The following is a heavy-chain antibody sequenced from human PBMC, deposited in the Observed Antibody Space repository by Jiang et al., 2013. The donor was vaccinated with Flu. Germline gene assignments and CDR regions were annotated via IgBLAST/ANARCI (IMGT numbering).Heavy chain of an antibody. D-gene: IGHD3-16*02. CDR3: ARTSIYYDYVWGSYRPSFDY. CDR2: IYYSGST. J-gene: IGHJ4*02. Sequence: GLVKPSETLSLTCTVSGGSISSSSYYWGWIRQPPGKGLEWIGSIYYSGSTYXNPSLKSRVTISVDTSKNQFSLKLSSVTAADTAVYYCARTSIYYDYVWGSYRPSFDYWGQGTLVTVSS. V-gene: IGHV4-39*01. CDR1: GGSISSSSYY.